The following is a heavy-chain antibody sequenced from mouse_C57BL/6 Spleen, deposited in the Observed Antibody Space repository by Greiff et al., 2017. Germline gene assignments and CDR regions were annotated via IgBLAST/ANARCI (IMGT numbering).Heavy chain of an antibody. CDR2: ISSGGSYT. D-gene: IGHD2-4*01. CDR3: ARDMITTPY. V-gene: IGHV5-6*01. Sequence: EVQRVESGGDLVKPGGSLKLSCAASGFTFSSYGMSWVRQTPDKRLEWVATISSGGSYTYYPDSVKGRFTISRDNAKNTLYLQMSSLKSEDTAMYYCARDMITTPYWGQGTLVTVSA. J-gene: IGHJ3*01. CDR1: GFTFSSYG.